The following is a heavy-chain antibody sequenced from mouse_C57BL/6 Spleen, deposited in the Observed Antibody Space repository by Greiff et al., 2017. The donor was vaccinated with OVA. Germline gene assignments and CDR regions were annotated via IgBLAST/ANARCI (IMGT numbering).Heavy chain of an antibody. Sequence: EVKLIESGPGLVKPSQSLSLTCSVTGYSITTGSYWNWIRQFPGNKLEWMGYISYDGSNNYNPSLKNRISITRDTSKNQFFLKLNSVTTEDTATYYCAMVTTVVATDWYFDVWGTGTTVTVSS. CDR1: GYSITTGSY. J-gene: IGHJ1*03. V-gene: IGHV3-6*01. CDR3: AMVTTVVATDWYFDV. D-gene: IGHD1-1*01. CDR2: ISYDGSN.